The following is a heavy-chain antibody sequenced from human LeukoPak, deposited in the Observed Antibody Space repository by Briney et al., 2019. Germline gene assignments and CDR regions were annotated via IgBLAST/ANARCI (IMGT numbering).Heavy chain of an antibody. J-gene: IGHJ6*02. D-gene: IGHD3-22*01. Sequence: SETLSLTCAVYGGSFSGYYWSWIRQPPGKGLEWIGEINHSGSINYNPSLKSRVTISVDTSKNQFSLKLSSVTAADTAVYYCARGREIRITMIVVVNYGMDVWGQGTTVTVSS. CDR1: GGSFSGYY. V-gene: IGHV4-34*01. CDR3: ARGREIRITMIVVVNYGMDV. CDR2: INHSGSI.